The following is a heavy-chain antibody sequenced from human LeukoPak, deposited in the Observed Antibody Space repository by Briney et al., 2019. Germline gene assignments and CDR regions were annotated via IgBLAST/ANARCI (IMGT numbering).Heavy chain of an antibody. J-gene: IGHJ6*03. CDR3: ARGSLSSGWYNYYMDV. CDR2: INPNSGGT. D-gene: IGHD6-19*01. Sequence: ASVKVSCKASGYSFTGHYMHWVRQAPGQGLEWMGWINPNSGGTNYAQKFQGRVTMTRDTSISTAYMELSRLRSDDTAVYYCARGSLSSGWYNYYMDVWGKGTTVTISS. V-gene: IGHV1-2*02. CDR1: GYSFTGHY.